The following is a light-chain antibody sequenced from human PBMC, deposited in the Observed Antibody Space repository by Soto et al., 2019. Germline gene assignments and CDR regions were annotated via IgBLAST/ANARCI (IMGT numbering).Light chain of an antibody. Sequence: EIVLTQSPATLSLSPGDRAALSCKASQSVRNFLAWYQQKPGQAPRLLIYGASTRAAGIPARFSGSGSGTDFPLTISRVEDDYVVDYYWQHRSNWPPITFGQGTRLEIK. V-gene: IGKV3-11*01. J-gene: IGKJ5*01. CDR3: QHRSNWPPIT. CDR2: GAS. CDR1: QSVRNF.